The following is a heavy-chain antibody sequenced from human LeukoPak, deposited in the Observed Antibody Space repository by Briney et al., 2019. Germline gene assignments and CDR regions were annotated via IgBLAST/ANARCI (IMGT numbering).Heavy chain of an antibody. CDR1: GFTFNTYT. V-gene: IGHV3-48*01. D-gene: IGHD3-22*01. Sequence: GGSLRLSCAASGFTFNTYTMNWVRQAPGKGLEWVSYISGSSGIIDYADSVRGRFTISRDNAKNSLYLQMNSLRAEDTAVYYCAKDALYYYDSSGYSDYWGQGTLVTVSS. J-gene: IGHJ4*02. CDR2: ISGSSGII. CDR3: AKDALYYYDSSGYSDY.